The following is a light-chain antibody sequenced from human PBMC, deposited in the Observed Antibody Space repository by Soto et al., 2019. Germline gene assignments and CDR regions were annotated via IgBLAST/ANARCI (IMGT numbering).Light chain of an antibody. CDR1: QVVSSSY. CDR2: HAS. CDR3: HQYGTFPVS. V-gene: IGKV3-20*01. J-gene: IGKJ2*01. Sequence: EIVLTQSPGTLSLSPGESATLSCRANQVVSSSYLAWYQQKPGQAPRLLIYHASDRATGVPDRFSGSGSGTDFALTITRLDPKEFPRVYCHQYGTFPVSFGQGTQLEIK.